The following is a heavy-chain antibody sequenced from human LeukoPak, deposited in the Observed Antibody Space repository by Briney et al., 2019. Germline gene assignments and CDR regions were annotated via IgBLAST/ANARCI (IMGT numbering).Heavy chain of an antibody. Sequence: GGSLRLTCAASGFSFSSYGVHWVRQAPGKGLEWVAVIWYGGTNDYYADSVKGRFTISRDNSRNTLYLQMNSLRTEDTAVYSCARAAFDSIGYYLFDYWGQGTLVTVPS. D-gene: IGHD3-22*01. CDR3: ARAAFDSIGYYLFDY. CDR2: IWYGGTND. V-gene: IGHV3-33*01. J-gene: IGHJ4*02. CDR1: GFSFSSYG.